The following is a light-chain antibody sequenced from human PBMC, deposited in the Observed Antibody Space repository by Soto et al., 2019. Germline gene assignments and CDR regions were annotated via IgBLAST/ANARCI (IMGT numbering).Light chain of an antibody. J-gene: IGKJ1*01. V-gene: IGKV1-5*01. Sequence: DIQMTQSPSTLSASVGDRVTITCRASQSISSWLAWYQQKPGKAPNLLIFDASSLESGVQSRFSGSGSGTEFTLTIRSLQPDDFATYYCQQYNSLWTCGQGTKVDIK. CDR3: QQYNSLWT. CDR2: DAS. CDR1: QSISSW.